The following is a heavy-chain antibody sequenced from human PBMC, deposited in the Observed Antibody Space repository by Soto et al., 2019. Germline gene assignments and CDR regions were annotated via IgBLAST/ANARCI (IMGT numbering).Heavy chain of an antibody. CDR2: ISAYNGNT. CDR3: ARASRFLEWLSVSDP. J-gene: IGHJ5*02. V-gene: IGHV1-18*01. Sequence: GALVKVSCKASGYTFTSYGISWVRQAPGQGLEWMGWISAYNGNTNYAQKLQGRVTMTTDTSTSTAYMELRSPRSDDTAVYYCARASRFLEWLSVSDPWGQGTLVTVSS. CDR1: GYTFTSYG. D-gene: IGHD3-3*01.